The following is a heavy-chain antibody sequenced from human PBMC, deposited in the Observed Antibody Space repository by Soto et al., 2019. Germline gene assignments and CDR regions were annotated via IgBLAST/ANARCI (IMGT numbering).Heavy chain of an antibody. CDR1: GFTFSSYG. CDR3: ARFNGGNSVGSFDY. CDR2: IWYDGSNK. Sequence: GGSLRLSCAASGFTFSSYGMHWFRQAPGKGLEWVAVIWYDGSNKYYVDSVKGRFTISRDNSKNTLYLQINSLRAEDTAVYYCARFNGGNSVGSFDYWGQGTLVTVSS. J-gene: IGHJ4*02. D-gene: IGHD4-4*01. V-gene: IGHV3-33*01.